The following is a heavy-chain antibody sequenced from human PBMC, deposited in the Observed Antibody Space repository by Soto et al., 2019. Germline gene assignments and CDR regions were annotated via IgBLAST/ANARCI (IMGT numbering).Heavy chain of an antibody. V-gene: IGHV4-34*01. J-gene: IGHJ3*01. CDR1: GGSFSGYF. D-gene: IGHD6-19*01. Sequence: QLHQQQWGAGLLKPSETLSLTCAVYGGSFSGYFWYWIRQSPGKGLEWIGKVNHNGRNNYNPSLKSRVTISLDMSKNQISLKLTSVTAADTAVYYCARGGSSDWQVAFDFWGQGTMGTVSS. CDR2: VNHNGRN. CDR3: ARGGSSDWQVAFDF.